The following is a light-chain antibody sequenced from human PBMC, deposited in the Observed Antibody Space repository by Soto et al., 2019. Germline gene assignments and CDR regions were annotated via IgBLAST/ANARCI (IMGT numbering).Light chain of an antibody. V-gene: IGKV1-39*01. CDR3: QQSFSPLWT. Sequence: DIQMTQSPSSLSASVGDRVTITCRASQSISNYLNWYQQKPGKAPKLLIYAASSMQSGVPSRFSGSGSETDLTLTTSSLQPDDSATYYCQQSFSPLWTFGQGTKVEV. CDR2: AAS. J-gene: IGKJ1*01. CDR1: QSISNY.